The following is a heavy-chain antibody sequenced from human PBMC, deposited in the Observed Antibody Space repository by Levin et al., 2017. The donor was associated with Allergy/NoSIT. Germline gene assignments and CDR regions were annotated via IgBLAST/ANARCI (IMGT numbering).Heavy chain of an antibody. CDR2: ISSSSIYM. J-gene: IGHJ4*02. V-gene: IGHV3-21*01. CDR1: GFTFSSYN. D-gene: IGHD1-1*01. Sequence: SGGSLRLSCAASGFTFSSYNMNWVRQAPGKGLEWVSSISSSSIYMYYADSVKGRFTISRDNAKNSLYLQMNSLRAEDTAVYYCARGTSTNGLSYWGQGTLVTVSS. CDR3: ARGTSTNGLSY.